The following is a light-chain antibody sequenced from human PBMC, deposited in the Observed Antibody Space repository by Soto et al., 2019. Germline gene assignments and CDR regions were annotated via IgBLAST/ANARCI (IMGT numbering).Light chain of an antibody. J-gene: IGKJ5*01. Sequence: EIVLTQSPGTLSLSPGERGTLSCRTSQNLGTLYLAWFQQKSGQAPRLLIYSASRRATGIPDRFTGSGSGTDFTLTINRVEPEDFALYYCQQYGYSPITFGQGTRLEIK. CDR2: SAS. V-gene: IGKV3-20*01. CDR1: QNLGTLY. CDR3: QQYGYSPIT.